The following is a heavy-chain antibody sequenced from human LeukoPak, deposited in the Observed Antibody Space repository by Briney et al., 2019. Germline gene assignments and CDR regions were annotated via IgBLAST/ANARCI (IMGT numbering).Heavy chain of an antibody. D-gene: IGHD3-10*01. CDR3: ARDGPYYYGSGSYSVY. CDR2: ISAYNGNT. Sequence: ASVKVSCKASGYTFTSYGISWVRQAPGQGLEWMGWISAYNGNTNYAQKLQGRVTMTSDTSTSTAYMELRSLRSDDAAVYYCARDGPYYYGSGSYSVYWGQGTLVTVSS. CDR1: GYTFTSYG. J-gene: IGHJ4*02. V-gene: IGHV1-18*01.